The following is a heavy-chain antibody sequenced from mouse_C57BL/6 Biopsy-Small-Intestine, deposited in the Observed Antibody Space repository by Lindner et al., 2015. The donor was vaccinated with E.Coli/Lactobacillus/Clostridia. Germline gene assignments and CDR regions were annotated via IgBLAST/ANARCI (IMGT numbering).Heavy chain of an antibody. CDR3: TRGPRGFAY. J-gene: IGHJ3*01. Sequence: VQLQESGAELVRPGTSVKMSCKASGYTFTNYWIGWAKQRPGHGLEWIGDIYPGNTFINYNEKFKGKATLTVEKSSSTVYLELSRLTSDDSAVYYCTRGPRGFAYWGQGTLVTVSA. D-gene: IGHD6-1*01. CDR1: GYTFTNYW. CDR2: IYPGNTFI. V-gene: IGHV1-63*01.